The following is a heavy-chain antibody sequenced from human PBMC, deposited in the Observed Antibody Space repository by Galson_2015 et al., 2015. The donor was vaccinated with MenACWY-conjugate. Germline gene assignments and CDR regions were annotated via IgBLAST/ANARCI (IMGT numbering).Heavy chain of an antibody. CDR2: IYYSGST. Sequence: SETLSLTCTVSGGSISSYYWSWIRQPPGKGLEWIGYIYYSGSTNYNPSLKSRVTISVDTSKNQFCLKLSSVTAADTAVYYCARVAYDSSGYYDYWGQGTLVTVSS. J-gene: IGHJ4*02. CDR3: ARVAYDSSGYYDY. D-gene: IGHD3-22*01. CDR1: GGSISSYY. V-gene: IGHV4-59*01.